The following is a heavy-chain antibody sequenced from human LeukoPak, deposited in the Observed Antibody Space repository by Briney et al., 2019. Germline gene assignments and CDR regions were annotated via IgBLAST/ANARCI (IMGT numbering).Heavy chain of an antibody. CDR2: IYSGGST. V-gene: IGHV3-66*02. J-gene: IGHJ4*02. CDR3: ARYLGLAGYYFDY. CDR1: GFTVSSNY. D-gene: IGHD6-19*01. Sequence: HSGGSLRLSCAASGFTVSSNYMSWVRQAPGKGLEWVSVIYSGGSTYYADSVKGRFTISRDNSKNTLYLQMNSLRAEDTAVYYCARYLGLAGYYFDYWGQGTLVTVSS.